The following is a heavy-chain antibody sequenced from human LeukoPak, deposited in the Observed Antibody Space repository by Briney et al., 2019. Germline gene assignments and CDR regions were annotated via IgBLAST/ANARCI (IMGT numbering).Heavy chain of an antibody. J-gene: IGHJ3*02. CDR2: ISSSSSYI. Sequence: GGSLRLSCAASGFTFSSYSMNWVRQAPGKGLEWVSSISSSSSYIYYADSVKGRFTISRDNAKNSLYLQMNSLKPEDTAVYYCVRSVTASTTGAIWGQGTMVTVSS. V-gene: IGHV3-21*04. D-gene: IGHD2-21*02. CDR3: VRSVTASTTGAI. CDR1: GFTFSSYS.